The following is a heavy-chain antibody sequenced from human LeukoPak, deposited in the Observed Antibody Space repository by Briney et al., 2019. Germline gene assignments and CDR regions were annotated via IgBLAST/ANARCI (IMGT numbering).Heavy chain of an antibody. CDR1: GGSFSGYY. CDR2: INHSGST. CDR3: ARTTEGGYSYGYFYYYYMYV. Sequence: SETLSLTCAVYGGSFSGYYWSWIRQPPGKGLEWIWEINHSGSTNYNPSLKSRVTISVDTYKNQFSLKLSSVTAADTAVYYCARTTEGGYSYGYFYYYYMYVWSKGTTVTISS. V-gene: IGHV4-34*01. D-gene: IGHD5-18*01. J-gene: IGHJ6*03.